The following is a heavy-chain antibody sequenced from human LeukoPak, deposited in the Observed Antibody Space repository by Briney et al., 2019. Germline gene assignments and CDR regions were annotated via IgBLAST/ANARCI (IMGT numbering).Heavy chain of an antibody. J-gene: IGHJ4*02. D-gene: IGHD6-13*01. CDR2: INPGDGST. Sequence: ASVKVSCKASGYTFSLYYLHRVRQAPGQGPEWMGMINPGDGSTTYRQKFQGRVTMTRDMSTSTVFMELSGLKFEDTAVYYCARDAGSSWHNWGQGTLVTVSS. V-gene: IGHV1-46*01. CDR1: GYTFSLYY. CDR3: ARDAGSSWHN.